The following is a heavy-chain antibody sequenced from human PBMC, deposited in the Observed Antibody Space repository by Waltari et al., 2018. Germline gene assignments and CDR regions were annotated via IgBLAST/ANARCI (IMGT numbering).Heavy chain of an antibody. Sequence: QVQLQESGPGLVKPSETLSLTCTVSGGSISSHYWSWIRQPPGKGLEWIGYIYYSGSTNYIPTLNIRVTISVDTSKNPFSLKLSSVTAADTAVYYCARDPSISWYARGDYYFDYWGQGTLVTVSS. J-gene: IGHJ4*02. D-gene: IGHD6-13*01. CDR3: ARDPSISWYARGDYYFDY. CDR2: IYYSGST. CDR1: GGSISSHY. V-gene: IGHV4-59*11.